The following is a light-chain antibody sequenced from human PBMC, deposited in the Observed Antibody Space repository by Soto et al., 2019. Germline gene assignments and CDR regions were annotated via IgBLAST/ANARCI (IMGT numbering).Light chain of an antibody. CDR1: QSVSHNY. CDR2: GAS. CDR3: HQYGSPPRT. J-gene: IGKJ1*01. Sequence: EIVLTQSPGTLSLSPGERATLSCRASQSVSHNYLAWFQQKVGQAPRLLIYGASSRATGVPDRFSGSGSGTECTLTISKLEPEDFAVYYCHQYGSPPRTFGQGTKV. V-gene: IGKV3-20*01.